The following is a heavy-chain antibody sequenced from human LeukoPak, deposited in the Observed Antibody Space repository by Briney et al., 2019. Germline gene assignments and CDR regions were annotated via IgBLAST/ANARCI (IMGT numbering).Heavy chain of an antibody. V-gene: IGHV3-74*01. D-gene: IGHD2-15*01. J-gene: IGHJ4*02. Sequence: GGSLTLSCAASGFTFSSYWMYWVRHAPGKGLVWVSRINSDGSSTSYADSMKGRFTISRDNAKNTPYLEMNSLRAEDTAVYYCARRIYFDYWGQGTLVTVSS. CDR3: ARRIYFDY. CDR2: INSDGSST. CDR1: GFTFSSYW.